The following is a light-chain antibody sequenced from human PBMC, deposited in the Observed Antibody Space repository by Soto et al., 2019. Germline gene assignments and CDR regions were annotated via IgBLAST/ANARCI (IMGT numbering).Light chain of an antibody. CDR3: SSYTSDSSYV. CDR1: SSDVGLYDY. Sequence: ALTQPASVSGSPGQSITISCTGTSSDVGLYDYVSWYQQHPGKAPQLMIYAVGNRPSGVSNRFSASKSGNTASLFISGLQAEDEADYYCSSYTSDSSYVFGSGTKVTVL. J-gene: IGLJ1*01. V-gene: IGLV2-14*01. CDR2: AVG.